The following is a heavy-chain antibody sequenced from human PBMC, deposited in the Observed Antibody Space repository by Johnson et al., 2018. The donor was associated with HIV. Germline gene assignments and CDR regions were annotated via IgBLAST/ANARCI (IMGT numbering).Heavy chain of an antibody. CDR2: IDWTGGST. V-gene: IGHV3-20*04. CDR3: ARDRIVGADYDAFDI. CDR1: GFTFDDYG. Sequence: VQLVESGGGVVQPGRSLRLSCAASGFTFDDYGMSCVRQGPGKGLVWVSGIDWTGGSTGYAHSVKGRFTISRDTSKNTLYLQMNSLRAEDTAVYYCARDRIVGADYDAFDIWGQGTMVTVSS. D-gene: IGHD1-26*01. J-gene: IGHJ3*02.